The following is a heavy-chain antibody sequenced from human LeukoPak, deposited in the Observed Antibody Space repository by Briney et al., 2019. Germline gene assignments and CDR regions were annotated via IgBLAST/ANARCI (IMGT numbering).Heavy chain of an antibody. D-gene: IGHD6-19*01. V-gene: IGHV3-73*01. CDR3: TRHLQYSSGWSHY. J-gene: IGHJ4*02. CDR1: GFTFSGSD. Sequence: GGSLKLSCAASGFTFSGSDMHWVRQASGKGLEWVCRIRSKANSYATAYAASVKGRFAISRDDSKTTAYLQMNSLKAEDTAVYYCTRHLQYSSGWSHYWGQGTLVSVSS. CDR2: IRSKANSYAT.